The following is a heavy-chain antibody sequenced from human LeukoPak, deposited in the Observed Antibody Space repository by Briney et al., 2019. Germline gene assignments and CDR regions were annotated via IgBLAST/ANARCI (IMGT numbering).Heavy chain of an antibody. Sequence: GSLRLSCAASGFTFSSYSMNWIRQPPGKGLEWIGEINHSGSTNYNPSLKSRVTISVDTSKNQFSLKLSSVTAADTAVYYCASHYTDYDSSGSPFDYWGQGTLVTVSS. D-gene: IGHD3-22*01. CDR2: INHSGST. J-gene: IGHJ4*02. V-gene: IGHV4-34*01. CDR3: ASHYTDYDSSGSPFDY. CDR1: GFTFSSYS.